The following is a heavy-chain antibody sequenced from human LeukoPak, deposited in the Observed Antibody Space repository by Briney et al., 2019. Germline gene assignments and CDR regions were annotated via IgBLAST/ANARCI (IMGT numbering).Heavy chain of an antibody. V-gene: IGHV4-34*01. CDR3: ARKEGGQLVNTRRWFDP. J-gene: IGHJ5*02. D-gene: IGHD6-13*01. CDR1: GGSFSGYY. Sequence: SETLSLTCAVYGGSFSGYYWSWIRQPPGKGLEWIGEINHSGSTNYNSSLKSRVTVSVDTSKNQFSLKLRSVTAADTAVYYCARKEGGQLVNTRRWFDPWGQGTLVTVSS. CDR2: INHSGST.